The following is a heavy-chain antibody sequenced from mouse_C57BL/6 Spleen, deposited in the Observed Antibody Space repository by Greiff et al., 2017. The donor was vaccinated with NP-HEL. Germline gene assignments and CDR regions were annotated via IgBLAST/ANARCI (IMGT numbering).Heavy chain of an antibody. Sequence: VQLQQSGAELVRPGASVTLSCKASGYTFTDYEMHWVKQTPVHGLEWIGAIDPETGGTAYNQKFKGKAILTADKSSSTAYMELRSLTSEDSAVYYCTRSYYDYDGTQFAYWGQGTLVTVSA. D-gene: IGHD2-4*01. CDR2: IDPETGGT. CDR1: GYTFTDYE. CDR3: TRSYYDYDGTQFAY. J-gene: IGHJ3*01. V-gene: IGHV1-15*01.